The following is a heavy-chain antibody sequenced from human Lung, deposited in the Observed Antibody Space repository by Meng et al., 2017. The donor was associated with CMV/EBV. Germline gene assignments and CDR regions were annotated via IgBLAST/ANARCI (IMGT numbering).Heavy chain of an antibody. Sequence: GXVXVSCQASGYTFTAHYFHWVRQAPGQGLEWMGWIHPHRGDTNYAQQFQGRVTLTRDTSINTGYMELTRLTSDDTAVYYCARDNNWGPDYWGQGTLVTVSS. D-gene: IGHD7-27*01. CDR2: IHPHRGDT. CDR3: ARDNNWGPDY. CDR1: GYTFTAHY. J-gene: IGHJ4*02. V-gene: IGHV1-2*02.